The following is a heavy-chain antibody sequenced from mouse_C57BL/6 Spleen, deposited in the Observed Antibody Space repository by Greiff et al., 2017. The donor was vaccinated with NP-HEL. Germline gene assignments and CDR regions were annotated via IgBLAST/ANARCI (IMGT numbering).Heavy chain of an antibody. J-gene: IGHJ1*03. CDR1: GYTFTDHT. CDR2: IYPRDGST. CDR3: ARSNWDEPWYFDV. Sequence: VPLQQSDAELVQPGASVKISCKVSGYTFTDHTIHWMKQRPEQGLEWIGYIYPRDGSTKYHEQFNGKATLTEDKSSSTAYMQLNSLTSEDSAVDFCARSNWDEPWYFDVWGTGTTVTVSS. D-gene: IGHD4-1*01. V-gene: IGHV1-78*01.